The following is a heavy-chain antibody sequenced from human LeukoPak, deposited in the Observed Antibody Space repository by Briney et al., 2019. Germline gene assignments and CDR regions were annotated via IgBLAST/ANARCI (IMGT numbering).Heavy chain of an antibody. CDR1: GVSISTYY. CDR3: ARTTEDCSSTSCYQYWFDP. J-gene: IGHJ5*02. D-gene: IGHD2-2*01. Sequence: SETLSLTCTVSGVSISTYYWSWIRQPAGKGLEWIGYIYYSGSTNYNPSLKSRVTISVDTSKNQFSLKLNSVTAADTAVYYCARTTEDCSSTSCYQYWFDPWGQGTLVTVSS. CDR2: IYYSGST. V-gene: IGHV4-59*01.